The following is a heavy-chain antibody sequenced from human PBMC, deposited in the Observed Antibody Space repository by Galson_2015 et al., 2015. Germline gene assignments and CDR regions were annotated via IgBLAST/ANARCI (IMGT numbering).Heavy chain of an antibody. J-gene: IGHJ4*02. Sequence: ETLSLTCAVSGGSISSSNWWSWVRQPPGKGLEWIGEIYHSGSTNYNPSLKSRVTISVDKSKNQFSLKLSSVTAADTAVYYCARETSYYDSSGEVPFDYWGQGTLVTVSS. CDR3: ARETSYYDSSGEVPFDY. CDR2: IYHSGST. V-gene: IGHV4-4*02. D-gene: IGHD3-22*01. CDR1: GGSISSSNW.